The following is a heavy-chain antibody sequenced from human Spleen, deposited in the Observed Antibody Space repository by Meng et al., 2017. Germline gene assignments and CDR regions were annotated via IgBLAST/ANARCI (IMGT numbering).Heavy chain of an antibody. D-gene: IGHD3-3*01. CDR2: INQNGSI. V-gene: IGHV4-34*01. J-gene: IGHJ5*02. CDR1: GGSFSDYV. CDR3: ARGGIFGVANWFDP. Sequence: QVHRQRRGAGRLQSAETLSLTCAVYGGSFSDYVWTWFRQTPGTGLEWIGEINQNGSINYNPSLKSPVTLSVDTTQNQFSLKLSSVTAAETAVYYCARGGIFGVANWFDPWGPGTLVTVSS.